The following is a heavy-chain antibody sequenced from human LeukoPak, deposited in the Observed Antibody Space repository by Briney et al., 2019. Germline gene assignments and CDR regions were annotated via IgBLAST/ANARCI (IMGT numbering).Heavy chain of an antibody. CDR2: ISSNGGST. D-gene: IGHD3-22*01. V-gene: IGHV3-64*01. CDR1: GFTFRSYA. CDR3: ARPAPYDSSVSFDY. Sequence: QPGGSLRLSRAASGFTFRSYAMHWVRQAPGKGLEYVSAISSNGGSTYYANSVKGRFTISRDNSKNTLYLQIGSLRAEDMAVYYCARPAPYDSSVSFDYWGQGTLVTVSS. J-gene: IGHJ4*02.